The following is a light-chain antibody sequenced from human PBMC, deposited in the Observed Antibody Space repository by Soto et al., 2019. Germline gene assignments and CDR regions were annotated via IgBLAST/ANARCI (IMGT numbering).Light chain of an antibody. CDR1: SSDVGGDNY. V-gene: IGLV2-8*01. CDR2: EVT. CDR3: SSYAASNHCYFV. J-gene: IGLJ3*02. Sequence: QSALTQPPSASGAPGQSVTISCTGTSSDVGGDNYVSWYQQYPGRAPKLMIYEVTKRPSGVPDRFSGSKSGNTASLTVSGRQDEEEADYHCSSYAASNHCYFVFGGGTKLTVL.